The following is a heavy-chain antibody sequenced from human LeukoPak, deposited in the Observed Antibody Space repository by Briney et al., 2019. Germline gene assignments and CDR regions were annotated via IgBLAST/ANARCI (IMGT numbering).Heavy chain of an antibody. D-gene: IGHD2-21*01. J-gene: IGHJ4*02. CDR1: GYTFTSYG. V-gene: IGHV1-18*01. CDR3: ARSREAARYFYFNY. Sequence: ASVKVSCKASGYTFTSYGISWVRQAPGQGLEWMGWISAYNGNTNYAQKLQGRVTMTTDTSTSTAYMELSRLRSDDTAVYYCARSREAARYFYFNYWGQGTLVTVSS. CDR2: ISAYNGNT.